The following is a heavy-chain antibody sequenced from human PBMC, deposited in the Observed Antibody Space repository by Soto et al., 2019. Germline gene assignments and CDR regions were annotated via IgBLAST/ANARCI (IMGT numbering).Heavy chain of an antibody. CDR1: GFTFSSYG. V-gene: IGHV3-33*01. CDR2: IWYDGSNK. CDR3: ARDSVDCSGGSCYSINWFDP. Sequence: GGSLRLSCAASGFTFSSYGMHWVRQAPGKGLEWVAVIWYDGSNKYYADSVKGRFTISRDNSKNTLYLQMNSLRAEDTAVYYCARDSVDCSGGSCYSINWFDPWGQGTLVTVSS. J-gene: IGHJ5*02. D-gene: IGHD2-15*01.